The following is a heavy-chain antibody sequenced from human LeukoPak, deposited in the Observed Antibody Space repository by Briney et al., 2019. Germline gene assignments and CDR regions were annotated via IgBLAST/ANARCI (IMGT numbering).Heavy chain of an antibody. V-gene: IGHV4-39*01. CDR1: GGSISSSYY. Sequence: PSETLSLTCTVSGGSISSSYYWGWIRQPPGKGLEWIGSIYYSGSTYYNPSLKSRVTISVDTSKNQFSLKLSSVTAADTAVYYCASQGGYGDYFDYWGQGTLVTVSS. CDR3: ASQGGYGDYFDY. J-gene: IGHJ4*02. CDR2: IYYSGST. D-gene: IGHD5-12*01.